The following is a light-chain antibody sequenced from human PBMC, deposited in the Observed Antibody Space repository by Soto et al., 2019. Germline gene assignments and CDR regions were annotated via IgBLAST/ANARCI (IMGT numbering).Light chain of an antibody. CDR2: KAS. Sequence: DIQMTQSAATLSASIGDRVTITCRASQTISSWLAWYQQKPGKAPKLLIYKASTLESGVPSRFSGSGSGTEFTLTISGLQPDDFATYYCQQYNSYSPFGGGTKVDIK. J-gene: IGKJ4*01. CDR3: QQYNSYSP. CDR1: QTISSW. V-gene: IGKV1-5*03.